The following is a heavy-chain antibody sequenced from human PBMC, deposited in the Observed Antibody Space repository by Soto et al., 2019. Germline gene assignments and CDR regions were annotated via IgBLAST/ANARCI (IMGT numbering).Heavy chain of an antibody. J-gene: IGHJ5*02. CDR1: GFPFNTYA. V-gene: IGHV3-23*01. Sequence: GGSLRLSCEASGFPFNTYAMAWFRQVPGMGLEWVSTTSIGGNTDLAESVRGRFTVSRDNSKNTLYLQMTNLRVEDAAIYFCARDRRPGLIVPTKSGFDPWGQGTRVTVS. CDR3: ARDRRPGLIVPTKSGFDP. CDR2: TSIGGNT. D-gene: IGHD2-21*01.